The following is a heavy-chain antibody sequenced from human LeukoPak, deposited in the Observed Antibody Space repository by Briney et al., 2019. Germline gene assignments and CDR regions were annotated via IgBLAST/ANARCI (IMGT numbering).Heavy chain of an antibody. Sequence: GGSLRLSCVASGFXFDFYTMDWFRQAPGKGPEGLASIHDNSNYIHYADSVRGRFTISRDNTRHSLFLQMEGLRVDDTAVYFCAKDVSGVAEGVDLWGQGTLVTVSS. J-gene: IGHJ4*01. D-gene: IGHD3-10*01. V-gene: IGHV3-21*01. CDR1: GFXFDFYT. CDR2: IHDNSNYI. CDR3: AKDVSGVAEGVDL.